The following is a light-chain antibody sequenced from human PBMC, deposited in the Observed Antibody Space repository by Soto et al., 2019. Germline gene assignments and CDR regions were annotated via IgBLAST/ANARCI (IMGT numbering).Light chain of an antibody. J-gene: IGLJ1*01. CDR3: SSYTSSSTLYV. V-gene: IGLV2-14*01. CDR1: SSDVGGYNY. Sequence: QSVLTQPTSVSGSPGQSITISCTGTSSDVGGYNYVSWYQQHPGKAPKLMIYDVSNRPSGVSNRFSGSKSGNTASLTISGLQAEDEAVYYCSSYTSSSTLYVFGTGPKV. CDR2: DVS.